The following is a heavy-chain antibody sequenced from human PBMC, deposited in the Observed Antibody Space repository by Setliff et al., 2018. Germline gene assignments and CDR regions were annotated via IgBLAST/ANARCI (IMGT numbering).Heavy chain of an antibody. CDR3: YFSSNWFFDL. CDR1: GYSISTNYY. J-gene: IGHJ2*01. CDR2: IHCSGST. V-gene: IGHV4-38-2*01. Sequence: SETLSLTCAVSGYSISTNYYWGWIRQPPGKGLEWIGSIHCSGSTYYTPSLKSRVTISVDTSRNQFSLKLSSVAVADTAVYYCYFSSNWFFDLRGRGTLVTSPQ. D-gene: IGHD6-19*01.